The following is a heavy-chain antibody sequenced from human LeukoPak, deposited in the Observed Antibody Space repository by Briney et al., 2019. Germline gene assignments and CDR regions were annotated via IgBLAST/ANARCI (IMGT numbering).Heavy chain of an antibody. CDR3: ARHPSRGKGFDA. CDR2: IYHSGST. J-gene: IGHJ5*02. V-gene: IGHV4-59*08. CDR1: GDSITNWY. Sequence: SETLSLTCTVSGDSITNWYWSWIRQPPGKGMEWIAYIYHSGSTNYNPSLESRVTISVDTSKNQLSLKLSSVTAAETAVYYCARHPSRGKGFDAWGQGTLVTVSS.